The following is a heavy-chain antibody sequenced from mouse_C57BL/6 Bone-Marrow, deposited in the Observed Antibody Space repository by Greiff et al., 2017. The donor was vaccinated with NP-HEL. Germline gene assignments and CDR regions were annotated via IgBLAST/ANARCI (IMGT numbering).Heavy chain of an antibody. Sequence: QVQLQQSGAELVRPGTSVKVSCKASGYAFTNYLIEWVKQRPGQGLEWIGVINPGSGGTNYNEKFKGKATLTADKSSSTAYMQLSSLTSEDSAVYFCARPDGNCVLFAYWGQGTLVTVSA. CDR1: GYAFTNYL. D-gene: IGHD2-1*01. CDR2: INPGSGGT. CDR3: ARPDGNCVLFAY. J-gene: IGHJ3*01. V-gene: IGHV1-54*01.